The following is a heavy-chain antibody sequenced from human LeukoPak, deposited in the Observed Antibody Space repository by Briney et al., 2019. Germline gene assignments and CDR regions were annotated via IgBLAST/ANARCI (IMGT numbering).Heavy chain of an antibody. Sequence: ASMKVSCKASGYTFSRYGITWVRQAPGQGLEWMGWITAYDGNTNFAQNFQARVTMTTDTSTNTAYMELRSLRSDDTAVYYCARQSFIAGDNWNYVLYGDDALDIWGQGTMVTVSS. CDR3: ARQSFIAGDNWNYVLYGDDALDI. J-gene: IGHJ3*02. D-gene: IGHD1-7*01. CDR2: ITAYDGNT. V-gene: IGHV1-18*01. CDR1: GYTFSRYG.